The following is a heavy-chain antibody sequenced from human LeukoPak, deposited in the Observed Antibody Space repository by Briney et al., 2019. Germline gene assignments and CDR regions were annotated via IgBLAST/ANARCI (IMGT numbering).Heavy chain of an antibody. CDR2: ISYDGGNK. V-gene: IGHV3-30-3*01. CDR3: AEGDSFDH. CDR1: GFTFSSYD. Sequence: GGSLRLSCAASGFTFSSYDIHWVRQAPGKGLELVALISYDGGNKYYADSVKGRFTISRDNAKNSLYLQMNSLRAEDTAVYYCAEGDSFDHWGQGTLVTVSS. J-gene: IGHJ4*02.